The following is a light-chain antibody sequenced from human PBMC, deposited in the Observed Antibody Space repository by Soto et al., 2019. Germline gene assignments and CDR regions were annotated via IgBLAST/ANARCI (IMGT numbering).Light chain of an antibody. V-gene: IGLV2-8*01. CDR2: EVS. CDR1: SSDIGVYNY. CDR3: SSYAGSNNLYV. J-gene: IGLJ1*01. Sequence: QSALTQPPSASGSPGQSVTISCTGTSSDIGVYNYVSWYQQHPGKAPKLMIYEVSERPSGVPDRFSGSKSGNTASLTVSGLQTEDEADYYCSSYAGSNNLYVFGTGTQVTVL.